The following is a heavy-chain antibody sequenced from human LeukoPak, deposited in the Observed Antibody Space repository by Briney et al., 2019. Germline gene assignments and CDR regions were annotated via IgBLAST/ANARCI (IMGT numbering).Heavy chain of an antibody. CDR3: ARGDDFSGDH. J-gene: IGHJ4*02. CDR1: GFTLKNFW. V-gene: IGHV3-7*04. D-gene: IGHD1-1*01. Sequence: SGSLRHSCATSGFTLKNFWISEVRPAPPRGLDWVANIHPEGNEKYHVESVKGRFTISRDNTRDLLFLQMNGLRVEDTAVYYCARGDDFSGDHWGQGTLVTVSS. CDR2: IHPEGNEK.